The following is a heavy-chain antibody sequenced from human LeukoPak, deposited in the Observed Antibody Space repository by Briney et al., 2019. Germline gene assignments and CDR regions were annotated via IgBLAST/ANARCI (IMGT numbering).Heavy chain of an antibody. D-gene: IGHD3-22*01. CDR3: ASTYYYDSSGYYYVNYFDY. Sequence: SETLSLTCTVSGGSISSYYWSWIRQPAGKGLEWIGRIYTSGSTNYNPSLKSRVTMSVDTPKNQFSLKLSSVTAADTAVYYCASTYYYDSSGYYYVNYFDYWGQGTLVTVSS. CDR1: GGSISSYY. CDR2: IYTSGST. V-gene: IGHV4-4*07. J-gene: IGHJ4*02.